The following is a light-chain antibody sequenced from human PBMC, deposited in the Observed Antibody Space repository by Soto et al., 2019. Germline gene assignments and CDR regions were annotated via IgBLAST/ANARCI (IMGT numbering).Light chain of an antibody. J-gene: IGKJ4*01. CDR1: QSVSSN. CDR3: QQYNNWPLT. CDR2: GAS. Sequence: EIVMTQSQATLSVSPGERATLSCRASQSVSSNLAWYQQKPGQAPRLLIYGASTRATGIPARFSGSGSGTEFTLTISGLQSEDFAVYYCQQYNNWPLTFGGGTKVEIK. V-gene: IGKV3-15*01.